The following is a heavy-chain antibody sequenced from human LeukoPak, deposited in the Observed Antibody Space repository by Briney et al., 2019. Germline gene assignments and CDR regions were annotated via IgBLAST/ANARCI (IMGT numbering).Heavy chain of an antibody. Sequence: GGSLRLSCAASGFTFSSYAMHWVRQAPGKGLEWVAVISYDGSNKYYADSVKGRFTISRDNSKNTLYLQMNSLRAEDTAVYYCAYSRRDGYNLDYWGQGTLVTVSS. CDR2: ISYDGSNK. V-gene: IGHV3-30*04. D-gene: IGHD5-24*01. J-gene: IGHJ4*02. CDR1: GFTFSSYA. CDR3: AYSRRDGYNLDY.